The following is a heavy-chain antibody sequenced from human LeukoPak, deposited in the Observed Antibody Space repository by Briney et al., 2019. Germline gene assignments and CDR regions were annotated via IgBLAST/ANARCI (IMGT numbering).Heavy chain of an antibody. CDR2: INPKSGGT. V-gene: IGHV1-2*02. J-gene: IGHJ4*02. CDR3: ARARGVTGHFDY. CDR1: GYTFTGYY. Sequence: ASVKVSCKASGYTFTGYYMHWVRQAPGQGLEWMGWINPKSGGTNYAQKFQGRVTMTRDTSISTAYMELSRLRSDDTAVYYCARARGVTGHFDYWGQGTLVTVSS. D-gene: IGHD2-21*02.